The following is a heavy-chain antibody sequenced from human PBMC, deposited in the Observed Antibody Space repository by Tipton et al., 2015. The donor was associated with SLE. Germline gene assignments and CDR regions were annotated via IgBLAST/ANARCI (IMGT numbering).Heavy chain of an antibody. Sequence: RLSCAASGFTFSSYAMSWVRQAPGKGLEWVSAISGSGGSTYYADSVKGRFTISRDNSKNTLYLQMNSLRAEDTAVYCCAKDLELDSSGWYGDWGQGTLVTVSS. CDR3: AKDLELDSSGWYGD. V-gene: IGHV3-23*01. CDR2: ISGSGGST. D-gene: IGHD6-19*01. J-gene: IGHJ4*02. CDR1: GFTFSSYA.